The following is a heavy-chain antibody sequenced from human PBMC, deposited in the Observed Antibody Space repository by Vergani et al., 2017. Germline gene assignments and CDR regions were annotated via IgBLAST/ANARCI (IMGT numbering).Heavy chain of an antibody. CDR3: AGVRHGYYDSSGYYPSEYFQH. CDR1: GYTFTSYG. CDR2: ISAYNGNT. Sequence: QVQLVQSGAEVKKPGASVKVSCKASGYTFTSYGISWVRQAPGQGLEWMGWISAYNGNTNYAQKLQGRVTMTTDTSTSTAYMELSRLRSDDTAVYYCAGVRHGYYDSSGYYPSEYFQHWGQGTLVTVSS. V-gene: IGHV1-18*01. J-gene: IGHJ1*01. D-gene: IGHD3-22*01.